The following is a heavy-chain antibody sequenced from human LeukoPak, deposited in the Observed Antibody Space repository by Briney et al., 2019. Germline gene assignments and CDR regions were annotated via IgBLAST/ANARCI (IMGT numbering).Heavy chain of an antibody. CDR3: ARSLLYSGYDQYDYYGMDV. CDR1: GGSISSYY. Sequence: SETLSLTCTVSGGSISSYYWSWIRQPAGKGLEWIGRIYTSGSTNYNPSLKSRVTMSVDTSKNQFSLKLSSVTAADTAVYYCARSLLYSGYDQYDYYGMDVWGQGTTVTVSS. V-gene: IGHV4-4*07. J-gene: IGHJ6*02. CDR2: IYTSGST. D-gene: IGHD5-12*01.